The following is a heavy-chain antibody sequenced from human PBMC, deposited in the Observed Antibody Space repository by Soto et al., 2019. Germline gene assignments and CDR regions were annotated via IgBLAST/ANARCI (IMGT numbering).Heavy chain of an antibody. Sequence: QLQLQESGPGLVKPSETLSLTCTVSGGSISSSSYYWGWIRQPPGKGLEWIGSIYYSGSTYYNPSLKSRVTISVDTSKNQFSLKLSSVTAADTAVYYCARLKDDYVWGTPLRAVSFDIWGQGTMVTVSS. V-gene: IGHV4-39*01. CDR3: ARLKDDYVWGTPLRAVSFDI. J-gene: IGHJ3*02. D-gene: IGHD3-16*01. CDR1: GGSISSSSYY. CDR2: IYYSGST.